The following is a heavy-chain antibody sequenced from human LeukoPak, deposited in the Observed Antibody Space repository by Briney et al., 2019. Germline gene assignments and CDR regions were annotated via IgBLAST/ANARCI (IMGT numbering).Heavy chain of an antibody. Sequence: PSETLSLTCTVSNYSISSAYYWGWIRQPPGKGLEWIGSIYHSGIVYYNPSLKSRVTISVDTSKNQFSLRLRSVTAADTAVYYCARSRSLVVPSAHTFWGRGVRGAIIGFDYWGQGTLVTVSS. CDR1: NYSISSAYY. CDR3: ARSRSLVVPSAHTFWGRGVRGAIIGFDY. CDR2: IYHSGIV. D-gene: IGHD3-10*02. J-gene: IGHJ4*02. V-gene: IGHV4-38-2*02.